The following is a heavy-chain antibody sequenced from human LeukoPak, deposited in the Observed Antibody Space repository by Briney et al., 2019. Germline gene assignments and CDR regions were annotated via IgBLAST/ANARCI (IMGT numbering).Heavy chain of an antibody. V-gene: IGHV1-69*05. CDR3: ARERGYCSGGSCPGAFDI. D-gene: IGHD2-15*01. CDR2: IIPIFGTA. Sequence: ASVKVSCKASGGTFSSYAISWVRQAPGQGLEWMGRIIPIFGTANYAQKFQGRVTITTDESTSTAYMELSRLRSDDTAVYYCARERGYCSGGSCPGAFDIWGQGTMVTVSS. CDR1: GGTFSSYA. J-gene: IGHJ3*02.